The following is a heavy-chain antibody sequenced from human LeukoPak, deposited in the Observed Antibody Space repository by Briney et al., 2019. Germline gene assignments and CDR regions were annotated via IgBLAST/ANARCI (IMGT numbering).Heavy chain of an antibody. D-gene: IGHD3-10*01. J-gene: IGHJ4*02. V-gene: IGHV1-2*02. CDR1: GSTFTSYY. CDR3: ARRGQSSGSYYWFDY. Sequence: ASVKVSCKASGSTFTSYYIHWLRQAPGQGLEWMGIINPSGGSTNYAQKFQGRVTMTRDTSISTAYMELSRLRSDDTAVYYCARRGQSSGSYYWFDYWGQGTLVTVSS. CDR2: INPSGGST.